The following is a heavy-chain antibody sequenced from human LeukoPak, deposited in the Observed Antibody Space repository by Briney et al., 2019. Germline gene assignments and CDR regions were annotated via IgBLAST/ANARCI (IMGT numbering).Heavy chain of an antibody. Sequence: GRSLRLSCAASGFSFNDYAMHWVRRAPGKGLEGVAVISFDGGNQYYADSARGRFTLSRDNSKKTLYLQMKSLRPEDTAVYYCTRHYDSAHFFDFWGQGTLVTVSS. J-gene: IGHJ4*02. CDR2: ISFDGGNQ. CDR1: GFSFNDYA. CDR3: TRHYDSAHFFDF. V-gene: IGHV3-30-3*01. D-gene: IGHD3-22*01.